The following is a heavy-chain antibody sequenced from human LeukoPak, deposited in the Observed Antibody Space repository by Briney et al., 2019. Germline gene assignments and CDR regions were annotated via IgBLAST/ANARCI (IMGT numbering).Heavy chain of an antibody. J-gene: IGHJ4*02. Sequence: GGSLRFSCAASGFTFSSYSMNWVRQAPGKGPEWVAVIWYDGSNKYYADSVKGRFTISRDKSKNTLYLQMNSLRAEDTAVYYCARELRQQGHFDYWGQGTRVSVSS. V-gene: IGHV3-33*08. D-gene: IGHD6-13*01. CDR2: IWYDGSNK. CDR3: ARELRQQGHFDY. CDR1: GFTFSSYS.